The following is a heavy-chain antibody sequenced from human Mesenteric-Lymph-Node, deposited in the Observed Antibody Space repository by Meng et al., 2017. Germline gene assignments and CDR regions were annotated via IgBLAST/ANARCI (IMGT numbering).Heavy chain of an antibody. D-gene: IGHD6-19*01. J-gene: IGHJ5*02. CDR3: ARDSAVAGLFDP. CDR2: IWYDGSNK. CDR1: GFTVSSSV. Sequence: GGSLRLSCAASGFTVSSSVMSWVRQGPGKGLEWVAVIWYDGSNKYYADSVKGRFTISRDNSKNTLYLQMNSLRAEDTAVYYCARDSAVAGLFDPWGQGTLVTVSS. V-gene: IGHV3-33*08.